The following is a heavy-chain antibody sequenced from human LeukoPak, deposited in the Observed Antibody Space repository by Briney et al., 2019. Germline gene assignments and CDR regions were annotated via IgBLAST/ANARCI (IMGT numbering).Heavy chain of an antibody. Sequence: GGSLRLSCAASGFTVSSNYMSWVRQAPGKGLEWVSVIYSGGSTYYADSVKGRFTISRDNSKNTLYLQMNSLRAEDTAVYYCARVIVATMDFDYWGQGTLVTVSS. J-gene: IGHJ4*02. D-gene: IGHD5-12*01. CDR1: GFTVSSNY. CDR3: ARVIVATMDFDY. CDR2: IYSGGST. V-gene: IGHV3-66*01.